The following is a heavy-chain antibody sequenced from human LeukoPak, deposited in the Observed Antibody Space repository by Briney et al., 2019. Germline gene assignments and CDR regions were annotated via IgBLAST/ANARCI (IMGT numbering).Heavy chain of an antibody. J-gene: IGHJ4*02. CDR2: IWYDGSNK. Sequence: PGGSLRLSCAASGFTFSSYGMHWVRQAPGKGLEWVAVIWYDGSNKYYADSVKDRFTISRDNSKNTLYLQMNSLRAEDTAVYYCARDLSPMIPSYYFDYWGQGTLVTVSS. CDR1: GFTFSSYG. CDR3: ARDLSPMIPSYYFDY. V-gene: IGHV3-33*01. D-gene: IGHD3-22*01.